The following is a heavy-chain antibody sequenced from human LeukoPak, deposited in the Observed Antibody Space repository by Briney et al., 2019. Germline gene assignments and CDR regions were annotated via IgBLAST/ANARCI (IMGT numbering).Heavy chain of an antibody. J-gene: IGHJ4*02. Sequence: GGSLRLSCAASGFTFSSYSMNWVRRAPGKGLEWVSSISSSSSYIYYADSVKGRFTISRDNAKNSLYLQMNSLRAEDTAVYYCAREVDSSSWYPGPSADYWGQGTLVTVSS. CDR1: GFTFSSYS. V-gene: IGHV3-21*01. CDR2: ISSSSSYI. CDR3: AREVDSSSWYPGPSADY. D-gene: IGHD6-13*01.